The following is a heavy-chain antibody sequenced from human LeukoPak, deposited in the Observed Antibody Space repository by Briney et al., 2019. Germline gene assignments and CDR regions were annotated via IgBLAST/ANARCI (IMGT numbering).Heavy chain of an antibody. CDR2: ISGSGGST. Sequence: GGSLRLSCAASGFTFSGYAMSWVRQAPGKGLEWVSAISGSGGSTYYADSVKGRFTISRDNSKNTLYLQMNSLRAEDTAVYYCAKEGNYYDSSGYQDWGQGTLVTVSS. V-gene: IGHV3-23*01. J-gene: IGHJ4*02. CDR1: GFTFSGYA. CDR3: AKEGNYYDSSGYQD. D-gene: IGHD3-22*01.